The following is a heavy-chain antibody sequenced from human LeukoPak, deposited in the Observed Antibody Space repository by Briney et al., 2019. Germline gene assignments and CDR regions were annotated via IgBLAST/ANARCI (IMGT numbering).Heavy chain of an antibody. CDR3: ARGIGYYGSGSYPDY. J-gene: IGHJ4*02. Sequence: PGGSLRLSCAASGFTVSSNYMSWVRQAPGKGLEWVSVIYSGGSTYYADSVKGRFTISRDNAKNLLYLQMNSLRAEDTAVYYCARGIGYYGSGSYPDYWGQGTLVTVSS. V-gene: IGHV3-53*01. CDR2: IYSGGST. CDR1: GFTVSSNY. D-gene: IGHD3-10*01.